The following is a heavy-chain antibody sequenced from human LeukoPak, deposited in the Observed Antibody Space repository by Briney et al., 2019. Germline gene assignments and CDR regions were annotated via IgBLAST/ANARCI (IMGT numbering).Heavy chain of an antibody. J-gene: IGHJ3*02. CDR2: IDWDDDK. V-gene: IGHV2-70*04. CDR1: GFSLSTSGMR. Sequence: SGPALVTPTQTLTLTCTFSGFSLSTSGMRVSWIRQPPGKALEWLARIDWDDDKFYSTSLKTRLTISKDTSKNQVVLTMTNMDPVDTATYYCARILEDSSGSDAFDIWGQGTMVTLSS. D-gene: IGHD3-22*01. CDR3: ARILEDSSGSDAFDI.